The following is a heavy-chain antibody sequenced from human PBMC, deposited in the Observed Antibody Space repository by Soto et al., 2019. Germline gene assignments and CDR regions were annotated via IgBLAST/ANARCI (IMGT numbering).Heavy chain of an antibody. V-gene: IGHV3-21*01. CDR2: ISSSSSYI. Sequence: PGGSLRLSCAASGFTFSSYSMNWVRQAPGKGLEWVSSISSSSSYIYYADSVKGRLTISRDNAKNSLYLQMNSLRAEDTAVYYCARDRGVVVPAAIRYYGMDVWGQGTTVTVSS. CDR1: GFTFSSYS. CDR3: ARDRGVVVPAAIRYYGMDV. D-gene: IGHD2-2*02. J-gene: IGHJ6*02.